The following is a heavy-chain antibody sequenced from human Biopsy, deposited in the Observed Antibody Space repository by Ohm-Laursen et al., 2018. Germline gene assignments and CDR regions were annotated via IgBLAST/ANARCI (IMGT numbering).Heavy chain of an antibody. J-gene: IGHJ4*02. CDR1: GGPSSNYA. D-gene: IGHD2-2*03. V-gene: IGHV1-69*04. CDR2: IVPILGHL. CDR3: AADADGYCTEFDY. Sequence: SSVKVSCKASGGPSSNYALSWVRQAPGQGLEWVGRIVPILGHLNYAQRFQGRVSITADKSTTYVYMELSRLTSGDTAVYYCAADADGYCTEFDYWGPGTLVTVSS.